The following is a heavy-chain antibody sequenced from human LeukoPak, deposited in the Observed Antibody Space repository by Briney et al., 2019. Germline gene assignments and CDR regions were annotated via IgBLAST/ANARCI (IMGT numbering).Heavy chain of an antibody. CDR1: GFTFSSYG. V-gene: IGHV3-30*18. D-gene: IGHD5-18*01. CDR2: ISYDGSNK. J-gene: IGHJ4*02. CDR3: AKDSASRGYSYGLFDY. Sequence: GGSLRLSCAASGFTFSSYGMHWVRQAPGKGLEWVAVISYDGSNKYYADSVKGQFTISRDNSKNTLYLQMNSLRAEDTAVYYCAKDSASRGYSYGLFDYWGQGTLVTVSS.